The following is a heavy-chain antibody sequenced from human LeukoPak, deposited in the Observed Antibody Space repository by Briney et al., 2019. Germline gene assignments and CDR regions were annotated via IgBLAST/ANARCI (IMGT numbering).Heavy chain of an antibody. J-gene: IGHJ4*02. CDR2: IYYSGST. V-gene: IGHV4-59*11. CDR3: ARVSGSYPGKYYFDY. D-gene: IGHD1-26*01. Sequence: SETLSLTCTVSGGSINSHYWSWIRQPPGKGLEWIGDIYYSGSTNYNPSLKSRVTISVDTSKNQFSLKLSSVTAADPAVYYCARVSGSYPGKYYFDYWGQGTLVTVSS. CDR1: GGSINSHY.